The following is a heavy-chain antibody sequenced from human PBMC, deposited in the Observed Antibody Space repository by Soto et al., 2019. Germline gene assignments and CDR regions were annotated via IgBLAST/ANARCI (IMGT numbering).Heavy chain of an antibody. V-gene: IGHV3-74*01. D-gene: IGHD6-13*01. CDR1: GFNLSSYW. CDR2: INYDGSSI. CDR3: ARGTSWYVDH. J-gene: IGHJ4*02. Sequence: EVQVVESGGGLVQPGGSLRLPFAASGFNLSSYWMHWVRQAPGKGLVGVSRINYDGSSISYADSVKGRFTISRDNAKNTLYLQMNSLRAEDTAMYYCARGTSWYVDHWGQGTLVTVSS.